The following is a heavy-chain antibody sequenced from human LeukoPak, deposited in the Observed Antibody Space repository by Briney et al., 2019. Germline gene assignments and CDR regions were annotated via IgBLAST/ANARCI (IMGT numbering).Heavy chain of an antibody. CDR3: ARALCSSTSCYSGDRYFDY. D-gene: IGHD2-2*02. CDR2: INSDGSST. Sequence: GGSLRLSCAASGFTFSSYWMHWVRQAPGKGLVWVSRINSDGSSTSYADSVKGRFTISRDNAKNTLYLQMNSLRAEDTAVYYCARALCSSTSCYSGDRYFDYWGQGTLVTVSS. V-gene: IGHV3-74*01. J-gene: IGHJ4*02. CDR1: GFTFSSYW.